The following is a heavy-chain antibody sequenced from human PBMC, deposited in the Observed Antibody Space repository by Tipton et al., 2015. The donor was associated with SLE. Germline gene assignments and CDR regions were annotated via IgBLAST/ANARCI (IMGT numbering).Heavy chain of an antibody. J-gene: IGHJ4*02. CDR2: IIPVFHTP. V-gene: IGHV1-69*18. CDR1: GYTFTSYG. D-gene: IGHD1-26*01. Sequence: QLVQSGAEVKKPGASVKVSCKASGYTFTSYGISWVRQAPGQGLEWMGRIIPVFHTPNYAQKFQGRVTITADESTSTAYMELSSLRSEDTAKYYCATSAGKEWELLEFWGQGALVTVSS. CDR3: ATSAGKEWELLEF.